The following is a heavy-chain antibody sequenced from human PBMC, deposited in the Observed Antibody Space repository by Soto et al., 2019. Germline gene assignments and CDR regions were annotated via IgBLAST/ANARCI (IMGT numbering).Heavy chain of an antibody. CDR3: ARSVFP. Sequence: QVQLQESGPGLVKPSQTLSLTCTVSGGSISSGGEYWSWIRQHPGKGLEWIGYIYYSGSTYYNPSLKRRGTISVDTAKNQFSLKLSSGTAADKAVYYCARSVFPWGQGTLVTVSS. CDR2: IYYSGST. J-gene: IGHJ5*02. V-gene: IGHV4-31*03. CDR1: GGSISSGGEY.